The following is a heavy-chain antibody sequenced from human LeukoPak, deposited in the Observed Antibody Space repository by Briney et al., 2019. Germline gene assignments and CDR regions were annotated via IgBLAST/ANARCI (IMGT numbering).Heavy chain of an antibody. Sequence: SVKVPCKASGGTFSSYAISWVRQAPGQGLEWMGGIIPIFGTANYAQKFQGRVTITTDESTSTAYMELSSLRSEDTAVYYCARESADHGFGSGFYLDFWGQGILVTVSS. D-gene: IGHD3-3*01. J-gene: IGHJ4*02. CDR1: GGTFSSYA. V-gene: IGHV1-69*05. CDR3: ARESADHGFGSGFYLDF. CDR2: IIPIFGTA.